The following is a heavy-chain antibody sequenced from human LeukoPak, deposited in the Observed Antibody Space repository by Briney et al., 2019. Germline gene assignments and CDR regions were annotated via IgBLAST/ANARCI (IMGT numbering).Heavy chain of an antibody. CDR1: GFTFDDYA. CDR3: ARVIGWDEPFDL. Sequence: GGSLRLSCAASGFTFDDYAMHWVRQAPGKGLVWVSRINTDGSSTNYADSVKGRFAVSRDNAKNTLYLQMNSLRVEGTAVYYCARVIGWDEPFDLWGQGTMVTVSS. V-gene: IGHV3-74*01. D-gene: IGHD1-26*01. CDR2: INTDGSST. J-gene: IGHJ3*01.